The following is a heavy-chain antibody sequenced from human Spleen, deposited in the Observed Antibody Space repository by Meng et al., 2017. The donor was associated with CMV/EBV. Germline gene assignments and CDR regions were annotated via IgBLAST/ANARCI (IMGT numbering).Heavy chain of an antibody. CDR2: ISWHSANI. D-gene: IGHD2-2*01. J-gene: IGHJ4*02. Sequence: SLKISCTASGFTFDNFALHWVRQAPGKGLEWVSGISWHSANIDYADSVKGRFTISRDNAKNSLYPQMNSLRADDTALYYCTKDRGFTVPAALGFDSWGQGTLVTVSS. CDR3: TKDRGFTVPAALGFDS. CDR1: GFTFDNFA. V-gene: IGHV3-9*01.